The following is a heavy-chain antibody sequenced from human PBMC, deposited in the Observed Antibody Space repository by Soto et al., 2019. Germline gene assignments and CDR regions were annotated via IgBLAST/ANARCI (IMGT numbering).Heavy chain of an antibody. J-gene: IGHJ6*02. Sequence: QVQLVQSGAEVKKPGSSVKVSCKASGGTFSSYTISWVRQAPGQGLEWMGRIIPILGIANYAQKFQGRVTITADKSTSTAYMELSSLRSEDTAVYYCARYTGGGPTYGMAVWGQGTTVTVSS. CDR3: ARYTGGGPTYGMAV. D-gene: IGHD3-16*01. CDR1: GGTFSSYT. CDR2: IIPILGIA. V-gene: IGHV1-69*02.